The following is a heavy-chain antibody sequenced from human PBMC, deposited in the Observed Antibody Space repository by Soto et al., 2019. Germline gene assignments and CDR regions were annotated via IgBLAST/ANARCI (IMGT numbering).Heavy chain of an antibody. D-gene: IGHD3-22*01. J-gene: IGHJ5*02. CDR2: IYYTGTT. CDR1: GGSIIGSY. Sequence: PSETLSLTCIVSGGSIIGSYWSWIRQPPGKGLEWIGSIYYTGTTYYNPSLKSRVTISADTSKNQFSLRLSSVTAADTAFYYCARLKGAFLITTYNWFDPWGQGTLVTVSS. CDR3: ARLKGAFLITTYNWFDP. V-gene: IGHV4-39*01.